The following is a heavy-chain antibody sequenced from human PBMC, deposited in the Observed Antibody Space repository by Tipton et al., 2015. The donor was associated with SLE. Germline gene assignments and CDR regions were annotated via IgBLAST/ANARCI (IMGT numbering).Heavy chain of an antibody. Sequence: TLSLTCTVSGGSISSSSYYWGWIRQPPGKGLEWIGSIYYSGSTYYNPSLKSRVTISVDTSKNQFSLKLSSVTAADTAVYYCARVAPEVGATRDYGGTDVWGQGTTVTVSS. J-gene: IGHJ6*02. CDR1: GGSISSSSYY. CDR2: IYYSGST. CDR3: ARVAPEVGATRDYGGTDV. D-gene: IGHD1-26*01. V-gene: IGHV4-39*07.